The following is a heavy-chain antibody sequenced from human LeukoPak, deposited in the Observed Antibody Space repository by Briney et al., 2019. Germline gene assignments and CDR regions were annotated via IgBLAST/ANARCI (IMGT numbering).Heavy chain of an antibody. CDR2: IYPNSGDT. CDR3: ARGDIGSVDY. D-gene: IGHD3-16*01. CDR1: GYTFTGYY. J-gene: IGHJ4*02. V-gene: IGHV1-2*02. Sequence: GASVTVSCKASGYTFTGYYMHWVRQAPGQGLEWMGWIYPNSGDTNYVQKFQGRVTMTRDTSISTAYMELSRLRSDDTAVYYCARGDIGSVDYWGQGTLGTVSS.